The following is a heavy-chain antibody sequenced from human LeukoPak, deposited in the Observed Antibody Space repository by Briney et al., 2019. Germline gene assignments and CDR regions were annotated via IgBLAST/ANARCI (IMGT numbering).Heavy chain of an antibody. J-gene: IGHJ4*02. D-gene: IGHD3-10*01. CDR2: INHSGNT. CDR1: GGSFSGYY. CDR3: ARLGSRVV. Sequence: SETLSLTCAVYGGSFSGYYWSWIRQPPGKGLEWIGEINHSGNTNYNPSLKSRVTMSVDTSKNQFSLKLNSMTAADTAVYYCARLGSRVVWGQGTLVIVSS. V-gene: IGHV4-34*01.